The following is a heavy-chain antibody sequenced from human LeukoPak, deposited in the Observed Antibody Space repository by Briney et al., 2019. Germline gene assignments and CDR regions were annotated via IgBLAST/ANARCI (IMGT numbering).Heavy chain of an antibody. V-gene: IGHV3-23*01. D-gene: IGHD5-18*01. CDR3: AKSIMGTAGLLDY. Sequence: PGGSLRLSCAASGFTFSSYAMSWVRQAPGKGLEWVSAISGSGDSTYYADSVKGRFTNSRDNSKNTLYLQMNSLRAEDTAVYYCAKSIMGTAGLLDYWGQGTLVTVSS. CDR2: ISGSGDST. CDR1: GFTFSSYA. J-gene: IGHJ4*02.